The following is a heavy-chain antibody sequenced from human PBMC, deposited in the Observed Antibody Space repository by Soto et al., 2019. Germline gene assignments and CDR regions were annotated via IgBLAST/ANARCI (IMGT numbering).Heavy chain of an antibody. V-gene: IGHV1-18*01. CDR3: ERVQGELHDY. Sequence: QVQLVQSGAEVKKPGASGKVSCKASGYTFTSYDISWVRQAPGQGLEWMGWISAYNGNTNYAQKHQGRATMTTHTSTSTAYMELRSLRSDDTSGYYCERVQGELHDYWGQGTLVTVSS. CDR2: ISAYNGNT. CDR1: GYTFTSYD. J-gene: IGHJ4*02. D-gene: IGHD1-26*01.